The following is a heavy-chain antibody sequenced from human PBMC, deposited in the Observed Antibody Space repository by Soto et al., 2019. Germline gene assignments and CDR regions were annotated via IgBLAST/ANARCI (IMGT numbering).Heavy chain of an antibody. Sequence: GGSLRLSCAGSGFTLSDHYIDWVRQAPGKGLEWVSSISSSSSYIYYADSVKGRFTISRDNAKNSLYLQMNSLRAEDTAVYYCARDPLPDIVVVPAAKSSDAFDIWGQGTMVTVSS. D-gene: IGHD2-2*01. CDR3: ARDPLPDIVVVPAAKSSDAFDI. CDR2: ISSSSSYI. V-gene: IGHV3-21*01. J-gene: IGHJ3*02. CDR1: GFTLSDHY.